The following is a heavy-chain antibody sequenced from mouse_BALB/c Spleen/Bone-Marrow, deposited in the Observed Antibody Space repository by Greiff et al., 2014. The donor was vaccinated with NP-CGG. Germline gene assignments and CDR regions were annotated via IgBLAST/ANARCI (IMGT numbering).Heavy chain of an antibody. CDR1: GYTFTDYN. J-gene: IGHJ2*01. D-gene: IGHD2-1*01. V-gene: IGHV1-18*01. Sequence: EVKLQQSGTELVKPGASVKISCKASGYTFTDYNMDWVKQSHGKSLEWIGYINTKDDSNSINQKFKGKATLSVDKSSSTAFMELHSLTSEDTAMYYCARCYYGNPYFDYWGQGTTLTVSS. CDR2: INTKDDSN. CDR3: ARCYYGNPYFDY.